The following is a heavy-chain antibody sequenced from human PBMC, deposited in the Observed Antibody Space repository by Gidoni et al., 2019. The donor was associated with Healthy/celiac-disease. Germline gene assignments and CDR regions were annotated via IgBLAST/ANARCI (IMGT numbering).Heavy chain of an antibody. J-gene: IGHJ5*02. Sequence: QVQLQESGPGLVKPSQTLSLTCTVSGGSISSGSYYWSWIRQPAGKGLEWIGRIYTSGSTNYNPSLKSRVTISVDTSKNQFSLKLSSVTAADTAVYYCARDRGSGWYNWFDPWGQGTLVTVSS. CDR2: IYTSGST. D-gene: IGHD6-19*01. CDR3: ARDRGSGWYNWFDP. V-gene: IGHV4-61*02. CDR1: GGSISSGSYY.